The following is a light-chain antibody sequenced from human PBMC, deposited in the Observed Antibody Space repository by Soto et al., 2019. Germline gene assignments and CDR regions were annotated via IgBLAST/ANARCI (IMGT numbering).Light chain of an antibody. CDR3: SSYTSSSRV. Sequence: QPVLTQPASVSGSPGQSITISCTGTSSDVGGYNYVSWYQQHPGKAPKLMIYDVSNRPSGVSNRFSGSKSGNTASLTLSGLQAEDEADYYCSSYTSSSRVFGGGTKLTVL. CDR1: SSDVGGYNY. V-gene: IGLV2-14*01. J-gene: IGLJ2*01. CDR2: DVS.